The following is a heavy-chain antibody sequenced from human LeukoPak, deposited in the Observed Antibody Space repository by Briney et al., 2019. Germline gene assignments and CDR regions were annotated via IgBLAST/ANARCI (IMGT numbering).Heavy chain of an antibody. J-gene: IGHJ3*02. D-gene: IGHD6-19*01. CDR3: ARGLQENLAWLTAFSAFDI. Sequence: ASVKVSCKTSGYTFTSYGISWVRQAPGQGLEWMGWISAYNGNTNYAQKVQGRVAMTTDTSTSTAYMELRSLRSDDTAVYYCARGLQENLAWLTAFSAFDIWGQGTMVTVSS. CDR1: GYTFTSYG. V-gene: IGHV1-18*01. CDR2: ISAYNGNT.